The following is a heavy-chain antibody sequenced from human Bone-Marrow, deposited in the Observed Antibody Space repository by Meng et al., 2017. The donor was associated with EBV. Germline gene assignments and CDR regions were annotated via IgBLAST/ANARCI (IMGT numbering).Heavy chain of an antibody. J-gene: IGHJ4*02. Sequence: QLLRCVTLHSESPDPLALPCSVYVGSFRGYYWSWIRQPPGKGLEWIGQINHSGSTNYNPSLKSRVTISVDTSKNQFSLKLSSVTAADTAVYYCARGSGWYSGYWGQGTLVTVSS. CDR3: ARGSGWYSGY. CDR2: INHSGST. CDR1: VGSFRGYY. V-gene: IGHV4-34*02. D-gene: IGHD6-19*01.